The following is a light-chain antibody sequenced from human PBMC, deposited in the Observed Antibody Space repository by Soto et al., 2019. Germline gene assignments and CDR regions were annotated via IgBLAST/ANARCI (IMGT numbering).Light chain of an antibody. CDR2: AAS. CDR3: QQSYSKWT. Sequence: DIQMTQSPSSLSASVGDRVTITCRAKESVSSYVNWYQQKPGKAPKLLIYAASSLQCGVPARFSGSGSVTDFTLTISGLQPEDFATYYCQQSYSKWTFGQGTKVEIK. J-gene: IGKJ1*01. CDR1: ESVSSY. V-gene: IGKV1-39*01.